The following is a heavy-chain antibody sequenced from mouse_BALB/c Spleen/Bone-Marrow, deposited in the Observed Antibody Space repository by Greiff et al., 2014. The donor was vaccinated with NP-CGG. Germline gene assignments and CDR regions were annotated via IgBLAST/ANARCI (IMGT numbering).Heavy chain of an antibody. J-gene: IGHJ2*01. V-gene: IGHV1-4*01. Sequence: QVQLKDSGAELARPGASVRMSCKASGYSFTSYTIHWLKQRPGQGLEWIAYIVPSTAYSNYNQKFKDRATLTADKSSSTASMQLGSLTSEDSAVYYCAREGTYDGCYSHFDYWGPGTTLTVSS. CDR3: AREGTYDGCYSHFDY. CDR2: IVPSTAYS. CDR1: GYSFTSYT. D-gene: IGHD2-3*01.